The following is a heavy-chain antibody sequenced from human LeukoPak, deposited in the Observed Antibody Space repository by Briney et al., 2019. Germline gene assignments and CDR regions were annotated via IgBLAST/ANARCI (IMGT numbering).Heavy chain of an antibody. D-gene: IGHD3-22*01. Sequence: AGGSLRLSCAASGFTFSSFTMSWVRQAPGKGRQWVSDISGSGGSTYYANSVKGRFTISRDNSKNTLYLQMNSLRAEDTAVYYCAKLAYDSSGSYTAYFDYWGQGTLVTVSS. J-gene: IGHJ4*02. CDR2: ISGSGGST. V-gene: IGHV3-23*01. CDR3: AKLAYDSSGSYTAYFDY. CDR1: GFTFSSFT.